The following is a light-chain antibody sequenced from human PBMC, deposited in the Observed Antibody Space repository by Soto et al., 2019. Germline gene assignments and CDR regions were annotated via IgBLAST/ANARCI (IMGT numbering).Light chain of an antibody. Sequence: EIVLTQSPDILSLSPGERATLSCRASQSVSKYLAWYQQKPGQVPRLLIYDASKSATGTPARFSGSGSGTDFTLTFSGLDPEDFAVYFCQQGYNWRPPAFGQGTRLEIK. CDR1: QSVSKY. CDR3: QQGYNWRPPA. CDR2: DAS. J-gene: IGKJ5*01. V-gene: IGKV3-11*01.